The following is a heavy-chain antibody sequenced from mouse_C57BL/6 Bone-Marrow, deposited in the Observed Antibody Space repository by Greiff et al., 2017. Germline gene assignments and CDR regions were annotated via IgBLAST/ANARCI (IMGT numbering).Heavy chain of an antibody. CDR2: IDPANGNT. CDR3: AGGGDYYGSSSLFAY. CDR1: GFNIKNTY. Sequence: VQLQQSVAELVRPGASVKLSCAASGFNIKNTYMHWVKQRPEQGLEWIGRIDPANGNTKYAPKFQGKATITADTSSNTAYLQLSSLTSEDTAIYYWAGGGDYYGSSSLFAYWGQGTLVTVSA. J-gene: IGHJ3*01. D-gene: IGHD1-1*01. V-gene: IGHV14-3*01.